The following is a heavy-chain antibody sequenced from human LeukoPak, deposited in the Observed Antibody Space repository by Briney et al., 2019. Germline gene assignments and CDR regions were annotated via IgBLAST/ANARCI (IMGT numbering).Heavy chain of an antibody. CDR3: ARVYSIRSFDY. J-gene: IGHJ4*02. D-gene: IGHD2-15*01. Sequence: ASVKVSCQASGYTFTGYYMHWVRQAPGQGLEWMGWINPNSGDTNYAQKFQGRVTMTGDTSITTAYMELSRLTSDDTAVYYCARVYSIRSFDYWGQGTLVTVSS. V-gene: IGHV1-2*02. CDR2: INPNSGDT. CDR1: GYTFTGYY.